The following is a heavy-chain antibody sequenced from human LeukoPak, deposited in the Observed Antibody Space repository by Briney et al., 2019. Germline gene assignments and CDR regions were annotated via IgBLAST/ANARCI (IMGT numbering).Heavy chain of an antibody. J-gene: IGHJ6*03. Sequence: SVKVSCKASGGTFSSYAISWVRQAPGQGLEWMGGIIPIFGTANYAQKFQGRVTITTDESTSTAYMELSSLRSEDTAVYYCASSAAYTRSPNDYYYMDVWGKGTTVTVSS. CDR2: IIPIFGTA. V-gene: IGHV1-69*05. CDR1: GGTFSSYA. CDR3: ASSAAYTRSPNDYYYMDV. D-gene: IGHD6-6*01.